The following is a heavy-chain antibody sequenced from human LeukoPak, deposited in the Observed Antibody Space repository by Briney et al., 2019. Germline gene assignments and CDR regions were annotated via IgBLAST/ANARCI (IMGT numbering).Heavy chain of an antibody. CDR1: GYTFTSYG. V-gene: IGHV1-18*01. CDR2: ISAYNGNT. J-gene: IGHJ6*02. D-gene: IGHD3-3*01. Sequence: GASVKVSCKASGYTFTSYGISWVRQAPGQGLEWMGWISAYNGNTNYAQKLQGRVTMTTDTSTSTAYMELRSLRSDDTAVYYCARDRLLEWLLYYYYYGMDVWGQGTMVTVSS. CDR3: ARDRLLEWLLYYYYYGMDV.